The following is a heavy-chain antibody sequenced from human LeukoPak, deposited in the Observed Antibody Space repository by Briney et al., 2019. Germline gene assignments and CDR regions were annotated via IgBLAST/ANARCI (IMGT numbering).Heavy chain of an antibody. CDR2: INHSGST. J-gene: IGHJ3*02. Sequence: SETLSLTCAVYGGSFSGDYWSWIRQPPGKGLEWIGEINHSGSTHFNPSLKSGVTISVDTSKNQFSLKLSSVTAADTAVYYCARDPPGYCSDGTCFRGAFDIWGQGTMVTVSS. CDR3: ARDPPGYCSDGTCFRGAFDI. CDR1: GGSFSGDY. D-gene: IGHD2-15*01. V-gene: IGHV4-34*01.